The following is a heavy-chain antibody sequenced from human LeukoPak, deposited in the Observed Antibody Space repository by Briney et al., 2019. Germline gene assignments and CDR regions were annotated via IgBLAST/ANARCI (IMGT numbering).Heavy chain of an antibody. D-gene: IGHD6-13*01. CDR2: IYTSGST. J-gene: IGHJ5*02. V-gene: IGHV4-4*07. Sequence: SETLSLTCTVSGGSISSYYWSWIRQPAGKGLEWIGRIYTSGSTNYNPSLKSRVTISVDTSKNQFSLKLSSVTAADTAVCYCARARPLWQQLVSWFDPWGQGTLVTVSS. CDR3: ARARPLWQQLVSWFDP. CDR1: GGSISSYY.